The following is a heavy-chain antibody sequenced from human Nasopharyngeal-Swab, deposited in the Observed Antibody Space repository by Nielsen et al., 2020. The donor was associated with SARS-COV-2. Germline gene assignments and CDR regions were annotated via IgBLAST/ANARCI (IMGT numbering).Heavy chain of an antibody. D-gene: IGHD6-19*01. CDR2: IKSNAEGGTP. V-gene: IGHV3-15*01. CDR1: GFTLSDAW. Sequence: GGPLRLSCAVSGFTLSDAWMSWVRQAPGKGLEWVGHIKSNAEGGTPVYAAALKDRITISRDESKNTLFLQMNSLKTEDTAVYYCARSRGAGPNYYFDYWGQGSLVTVSS. CDR3: ARSRGAGPNYYFDY. J-gene: IGHJ4*02.